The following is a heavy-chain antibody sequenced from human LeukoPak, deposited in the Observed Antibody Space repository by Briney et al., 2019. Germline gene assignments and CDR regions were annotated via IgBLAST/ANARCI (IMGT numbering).Heavy chain of an antibody. J-gene: IGHJ4*02. D-gene: IGHD1-26*01. CDR2: ISGSGGST. V-gene: IGHV3-23*01. CDR3: ARARAIGIVGATMLDY. CDR1: GFTFSNSA. Sequence: GGSLRLSCAASGFTFSNSAMSWVRQAPGRGLEWVSTISGSGGSTYYADSVKGRFTISRDNSKNTLYLQMNSLRAEDTAVYYCARARAIGIVGATMLDYWGQGTLVTVSS.